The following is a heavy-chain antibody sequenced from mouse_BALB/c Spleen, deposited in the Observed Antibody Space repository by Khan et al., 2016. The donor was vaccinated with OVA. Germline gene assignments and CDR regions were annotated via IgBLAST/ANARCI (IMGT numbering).Heavy chain of an antibody. CDR1: GYSITSDYA. CDR3: ARDGSRYNYAMDY. CDR2: INYSGST. D-gene: IGHD2-3*01. J-gene: IGHJ4*01. V-gene: IGHV3-2*02. Sequence: EVQLQESGPGLVNPSQSLSLTCTVTGYSITSDYAWNWIRQFPGNKLEWMGYINYSGSTNYNPALKSRISITRDTSKNQFFLQLNSVTTEDTATHYCARDGSRYNYAMDYWGQGTSVTVSS.